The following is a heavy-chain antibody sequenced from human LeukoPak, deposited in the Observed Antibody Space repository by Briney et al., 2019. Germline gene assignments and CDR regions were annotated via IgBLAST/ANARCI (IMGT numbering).Heavy chain of an antibody. J-gene: IGHJ4*02. Sequence: GGSLRLSCAASGFTFSNAWMTWVRQAPGKGLEWVGHIKSKTDGGTTDYAAPVKGRFTISRDDSKNTLYLQMNSLKTEDTAVYYCVGDYYFDYWGQGTLVTVSS. D-gene: IGHD4-17*01. CDR3: VGDYYFDY. CDR1: GFTFSNAW. V-gene: IGHV3-15*01. CDR2: IKSKTDGGTT.